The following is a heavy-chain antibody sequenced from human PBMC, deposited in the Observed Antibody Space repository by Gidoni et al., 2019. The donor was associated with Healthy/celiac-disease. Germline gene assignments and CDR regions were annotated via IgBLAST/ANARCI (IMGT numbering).Heavy chain of an antibody. Sequence: EVQLLESGGGLVQPGGSLRLSCAASGFTFSSYAMSWVRQAPGKGLEWGSAISGSGGSTYYADSVKGRFTISRDNSKNTLYLQMNSLRAEDTAVYYCAKDDIPDYYYYMDVWGKGTTVTVSS. V-gene: IGHV3-23*01. CDR1: GFTFSSYA. CDR2: ISGSGGST. J-gene: IGHJ6*03. CDR3: AKDDIPDYYYYMDV. D-gene: IGHD3-9*01.